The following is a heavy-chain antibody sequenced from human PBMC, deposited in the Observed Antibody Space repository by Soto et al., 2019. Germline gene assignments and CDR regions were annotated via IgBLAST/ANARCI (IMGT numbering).Heavy chain of an antibody. CDR3: AASIFYYGMDV. J-gene: IGHJ6*02. V-gene: IGHV5-51*01. CDR1: GYTFTNYW. Sequence: GESLKISCKGSGYTFTNYWIGWVRQMPGKGLEWMGISYPGDSDTKYNPSFQGQVTISADKSITTTYLQWSSLKASDTAIYYCAASIFYYGMDVWGQGTTVTVSS. CDR2: SYPGDSDT.